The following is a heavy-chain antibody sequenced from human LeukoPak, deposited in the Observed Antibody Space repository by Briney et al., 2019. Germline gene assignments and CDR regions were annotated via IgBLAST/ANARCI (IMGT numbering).Heavy chain of an antibody. D-gene: IGHD3-22*01. Sequence: PSETLSLTCTVSGGSIRSYYWSWIRQPPGKGLEWIGYIYYSGSTNYNPSLKSRVTISVDTSKNQFSLKLSSVTAADTAVYYCARSRDSSGYYGVFIYWGQGTLVTVSS. CDR2: IYYSGST. J-gene: IGHJ4*02. CDR1: GGSIRSYY. V-gene: IGHV4-59*08. CDR3: ARSRDSSGYYGVFIY.